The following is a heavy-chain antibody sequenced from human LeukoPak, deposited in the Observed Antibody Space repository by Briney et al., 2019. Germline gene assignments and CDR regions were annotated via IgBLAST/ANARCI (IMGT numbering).Heavy chain of an antibody. V-gene: IGHV1-18*01. CDR1: GYTFTSHG. J-gene: IGHJ6*03. CDR2: ISAYNGNT. D-gene: IGHD3-10*01. Sequence: ASVKVSCKASGYTFTSHGISWVRQAPGQGLEWMGWISAYNGNTNYAQKLQGRATMTTDTSTSTAYMELRSLRSDDTAVYYCARGVMVRGVSYYYYMDVWGKGTTVTVSS. CDR3: ARGVMVRGVSYYYYMDV.